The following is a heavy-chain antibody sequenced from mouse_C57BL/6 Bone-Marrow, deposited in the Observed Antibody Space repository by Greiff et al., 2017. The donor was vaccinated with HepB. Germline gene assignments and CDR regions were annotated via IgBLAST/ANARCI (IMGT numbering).Heavy chain of an antibody. D-gene: IGHD2-5*01. V-gene: IGHV6-3*01. CDR3: TLTNLYYSNFPYAMDY. CDR1: GFTFSNYW. Sequence: EVKLVESGGGLVQPGGSMKLSCVASGFTFSNYWMNWVRQSPEKGLEWVAQIRLKSDNYATHYAESVKGRFTISRDDSKSSVYLQLNNLRAEDTGIYYCTLTNLYYSNFPYAMDYWGQGTSVTVSS. CDR2: IRLKSDNYAT. J-gene: IGHJ4*01.